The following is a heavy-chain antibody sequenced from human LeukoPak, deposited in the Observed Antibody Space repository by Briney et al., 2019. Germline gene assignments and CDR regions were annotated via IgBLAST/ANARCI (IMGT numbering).Heavy chain of an antibody. V-gene: IGHV4-4*07. CDR1: GGSISSYY. D-gene: IGHD3-10*01. Sequence: SETLSLTCTVSGGSISSYYWSWIRQPAGKGLEWIGRIYTSGSTNYNPSLKSRVTMSVDTSKNQFSLKLSSVTAADTAVYYCARDLAPVRGEYYYMDVWGKGTTVTVSS. CDR3: ARDLAPVRGEYYYMDV. CDR2: IYTSGST. J-gene: IGHJ6*03.